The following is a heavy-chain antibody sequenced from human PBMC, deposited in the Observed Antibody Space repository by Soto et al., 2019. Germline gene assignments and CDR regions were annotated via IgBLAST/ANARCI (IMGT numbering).Heavy chain of an antibody. J-gene: IGHJ6*02. V-gene: IGHV3-21*01. CDR2: ISSSSSYI. CDR1: GFTFSSYS. CDR3: ARGAPSGYYIYYYYGMDV. D-gene: IGHD3-22*01. Sequence: PGGSLRLSCAASGFTFSSYSMNWVRQAPGKGLEWVSSISSSSSYIYYADSVKGRFTISRDNAKNSLYLQMNSLRAGDTAVYYCARGAPSGYYIYYYYGMDVWGQGTTVTVSS.